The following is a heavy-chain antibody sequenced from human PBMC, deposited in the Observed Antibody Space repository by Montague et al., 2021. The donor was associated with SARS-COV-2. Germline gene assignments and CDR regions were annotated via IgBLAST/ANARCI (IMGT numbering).Heavy chain of an antibody. V-gene: IGHV4-34*01. CDR1: GGSFSGYY. CDR2: INHSGST. Sequence: SETLSLTCAVYGGSFSGYYWSWIRQPPGKGLEWIGEINHSGSTNYNSSLKSRVTISVDTSKNQFSLKLSLVTAADTAMYYCARGTRITMIVVVITSLWFDPWGQGTLVTVSS. CDR3: ARGTRITMIVVVITSLWFDP. J-gene: IGHJ5*02. D-gene: IGHD3-22*01.